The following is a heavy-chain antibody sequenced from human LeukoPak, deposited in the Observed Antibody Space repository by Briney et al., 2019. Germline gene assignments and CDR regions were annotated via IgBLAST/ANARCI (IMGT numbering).Heavy chain of an antibody. Sequence: GGSLRLSCAASGLIVSGDYMSCVRQAPGKGLEWVSVIYSGGTTYYADSVKGRFTISRDNSKNTLYLQMNSLRAEDTAVYYCAMSPQLLMFGGAFDIWGQGTMVTVSS. CDR3: AMSPQLLMFGGAFDI. J-gene: IGHJ3*02. D-gene: IGHD2-2*01. CDR1: GLIVSGDY. V-gene: IGHV3-66*01. CDR2: IYSGGTT.